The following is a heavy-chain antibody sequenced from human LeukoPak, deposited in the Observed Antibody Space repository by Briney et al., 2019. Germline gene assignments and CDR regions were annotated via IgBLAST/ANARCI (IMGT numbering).Heavy chain of an antibody. CDR2: IYTSGTT. J-gene: IGHJ5*02. CDR3: ARAPTGTGGWNWFDP. D-gene: IGHD1-1*01. CDR1: GGSISSYY. V-gene: IGHV4-4*07. Sequence: SETLSLTCTVSGGSISSYYWSWIRQPAGKGLELVGRIYTSGTTNYNPSLKSRVTMSVDTSKNQFSLKLSSVTAADTAVYYCARAPTGTGGWNWFDPWGQGTLVTVSS.